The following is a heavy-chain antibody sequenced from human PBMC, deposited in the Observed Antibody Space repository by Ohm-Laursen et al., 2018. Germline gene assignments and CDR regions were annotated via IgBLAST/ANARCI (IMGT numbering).Heavy chain of an antibody. Sequence: SDTLSLTCTVSSVSISSYYWTWIRQPPGKGLEWIGYIYYSGSTNYNPSLKSRVTISVDTSKNQFSLKLSSVTAADTAVYYCARHGAAGYYDFWSGYYTGYGMDVWGQGTTVTVSS. CDR3: ARHGAAGYYDFWSGYYTGYGMDV. J-gene: IGHJ6*02. CDR1: SVSISSYY. D-gene: IGHD3-3*01. CDR2: IYYSGST. V-gene: IGHV4-59*08.